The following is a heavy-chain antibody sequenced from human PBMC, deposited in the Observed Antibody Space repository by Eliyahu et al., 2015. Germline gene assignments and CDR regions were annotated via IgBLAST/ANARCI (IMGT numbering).Heavy chain of an antibody. J-gene: IGHJ2*01. V-gene: IGHV2-5*02. D-gene: IGHD1-7*01. Sequence: QITLKESGPTLVKPTQTXTLTCTFLGXSXSXSGVGVGWXRQPPGKALEFLALVYGDDDKRYRPSLKSRLTIMKDTSKNQVVLTLTDVDPVDTGTYYCAHRRNLGIPPRFWYFDFWGRGTLVTVSS. CDR2: VYGDDDK. CDR3: AHRRNLGIPPRFWYFDF. CDR1: GXSXSXSGVG.